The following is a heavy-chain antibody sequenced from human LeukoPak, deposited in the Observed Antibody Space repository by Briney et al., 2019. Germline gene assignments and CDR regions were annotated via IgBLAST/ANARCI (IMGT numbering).Heavy chain of an antibody. CDR1: GYTFTGYY. V-gene: IGHV1-2*02. CDR3: ATGIAAAGLLSYFDY. CDR2: INPNSGGT. Sequence: ASVKVSCKASGYTFTGYYMHWVRQAPGQGLEWMGWINPNSGGTNYAQKFQGRVTMTRDTSISTAYMELSRLRSDDTAVYYCATGIAAAGLLSYFDYWGQGTLVTVSS. J-gene: IGHJ4*02. D-gene: IGHD6-13*01.